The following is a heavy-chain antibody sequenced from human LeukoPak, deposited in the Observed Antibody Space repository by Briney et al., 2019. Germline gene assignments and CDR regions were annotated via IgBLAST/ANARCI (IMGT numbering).Heavy chain of an antibody. Sequence: SETLSLTCTVSGGSISSYYWSWLRQPPGKGLEWIGYIYYSESTNYNPSLKSRVTISVDTSKNQFSLKLSSVTAADTAVYYCARSGSFYYFDYWGQGTLVTVSS. CDR3: ARSGSFYYFDY. CDR2: IYYSEST. V-gene: IGHV4-59*01. D-gene: IGHD1-26*01. CDR1: GGSISSYY. J-gene: IGHJ4*02.